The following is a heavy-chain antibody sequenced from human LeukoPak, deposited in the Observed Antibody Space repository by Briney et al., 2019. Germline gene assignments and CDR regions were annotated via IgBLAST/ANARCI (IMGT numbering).Heavy chain of an antibody. J-gene: IGHJ6*03. Sequence: ASVKVSCKASGYTFTGYYMHWVRQAPGQGLEWMGRINPNSGGTNYAQKFQGRVTITADESTSTAYMELSSLRSEDTAVYYCARGVTTGGKYYYYYYMDVWGKGTTVTVSS. CDR2: INPNSGGT. V-gene: IGHV1-2*06. CDR3: ARGVTTGGKYYYYYYMDV. D-gene: IGHD4-11*01. CDR1: GYTFTGYY.